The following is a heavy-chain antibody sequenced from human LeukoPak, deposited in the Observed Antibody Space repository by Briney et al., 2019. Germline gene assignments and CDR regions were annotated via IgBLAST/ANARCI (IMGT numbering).Heavy chain of an antibody. CDR2: IKQDGSEK. J-gene: IGHJ4*02. CDR1: GFTFSSYW. V-gene: IGHV3-7*01. Sequence: PGGSLRLSCAASGFTFSSYWMSWVRQAPGKGLEGVANIKQDGSEKYYVDSVKGRFTISRDNAKNSLYLQMNSLRAEDTAVYYCARGGDGNRRDFDYWGQGTLVTVSS. CDR3: ARGGDGNRRDFDY. D-gene: IGHD5-24*01.